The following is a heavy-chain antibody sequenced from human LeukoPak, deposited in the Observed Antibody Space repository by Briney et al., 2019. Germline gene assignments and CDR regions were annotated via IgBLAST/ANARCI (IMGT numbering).Heavy chain of an antibody. Sequence: GGSLRLSCAASGFTFSSYSMNWVRQAPGKGLEWVSSISSSSSYIYYADSVKGRFTISRDNAKNSLYLQMNSLRAEDTAVYYCAKLGGYCSSTSCYDYWGQGTLVTVSS. CDR2: ISSSSSYI. CDR3: AKLGGYCSSTSCYDY. V-gene: IGHV3-21*04. CDR1: GFTFSSYS. J-gene: IGHJ4*02. D-gene: IGHD2-2*01.